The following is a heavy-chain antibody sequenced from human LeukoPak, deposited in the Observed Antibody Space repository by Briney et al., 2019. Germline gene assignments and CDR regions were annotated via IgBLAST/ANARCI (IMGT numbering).Heavy chain of an antibody. Sequence: SETLSLTCTVSGGSISSYYWSWIRQPPGKGLEWIGYIYYSGSTNYNPSLKCRATISVDTSKNQFSLKLSSVTAADTAVYYCARAIDYNSSGYYLFYFDYWGQGTLVTVSS. D-gene: IGHD3-22*01. CDR2: IYYSGST. J-gene: IGHJ4*02. V-gene: IGHV4-59*01. CDR3: ARAIDYNSSGYYLFYFDY. CDR1: GGSISSYY.